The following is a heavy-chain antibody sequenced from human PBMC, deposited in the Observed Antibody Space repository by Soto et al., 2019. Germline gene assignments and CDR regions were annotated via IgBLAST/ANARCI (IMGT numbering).Heavy chain of an antibody. CDR3: SRDAALNWFDP. CDR1: GGSTSSGGYY. V-gene: IGHV4-31*03. Sequence: PSETLCLTCTVSGGSTSSGGYYWSWIRQYPGKGLDWMGFVYYSGSTYYNPSLKSRVIISVDTSKKQFSLKLSPVTAADTAVYYCSRDAALNWFDPWGQGTLVTVSS. J-gene: IGHJ5*02. CDR2: VYYSGST. D-gene: IGHD2-15*01.